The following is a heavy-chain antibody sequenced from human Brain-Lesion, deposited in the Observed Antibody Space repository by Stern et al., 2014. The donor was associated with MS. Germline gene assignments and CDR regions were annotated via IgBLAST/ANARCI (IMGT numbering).Heavy chain of an antibody. CDR1: GGSINSGGYY. Sequence: VQLVESGPGLVKPSQTLPLTCTVSGGSINSGGYYWRWIRQYPGKGLERIGYIFYTGSAYYDPSLKSRLSMSIDTSKNQFSLNLNSVTAADTAVYYCARGARYSDSSGYYFYFDYWGQGTLVTVSS. CDR2: IFYTGSA. V-gene: IGHV4-31*03. J-gene: IGHJ4*02. D-gene: IGHD3-22*01. CDR3: ARGARYSDSSGYYFYFDY.